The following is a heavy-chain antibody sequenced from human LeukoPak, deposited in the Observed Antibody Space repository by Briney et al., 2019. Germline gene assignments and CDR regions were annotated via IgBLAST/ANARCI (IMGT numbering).Heavy chain of an antibody. CDR2: INPNSGGT. CDR1: GYTFTGYY. J-gene: IGHJ4*02. Sequence: ASVKVSCTASGYTFTGYYMHWVRQAPGQGLEWMGWINPNSGGTNYAQKFQGRVTMTRDTSISTAYMELSRLRSDDTAVYYCARDSVSTVTTGFDYWGQGTLVTVSS. D-gene: IGHD4-17*01. CDR3: ARDSVSTVTTGFDY. V-gene: IGHV1-2*02.